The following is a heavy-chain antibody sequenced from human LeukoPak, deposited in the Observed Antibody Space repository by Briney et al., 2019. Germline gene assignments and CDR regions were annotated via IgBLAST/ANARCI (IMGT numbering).Heavy chain of an antibody. D-gene: IGHD4-17*01. Sequence: GRSLRLSCPASGFTFSSYGMHCVRQAPGKGLEWVAVIWYDGSNKYYADSVKGRFTISRDNSKNTLYLQMNSLRAEDTAVYYCARDGDPTTVTPDYWGQGTLVSVSS. CDR1: GFTFSSYG. V-gene: IGHV3-33*01. J-gene: IGHJ4*02. CDR3: ARDGDPTTVTPDY. CDR2: IWYDGSNK.